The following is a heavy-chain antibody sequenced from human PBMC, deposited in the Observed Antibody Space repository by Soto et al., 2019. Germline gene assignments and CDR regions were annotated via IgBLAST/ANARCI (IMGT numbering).Heavy chain of an antibody. D-gene: IGHD1-7*01. Sequence: SETLSLTCAVYGGSFSGYYWSWIRQPPGKGLEWIGEINHSGSTNYNPSLKSRVPRSVDTSKNKFSLKLSSVTAADTAVYYCARGRKMELRSKDYYYGMDVWGQGTTVTVSS. CDR1: GGSFSGYY. CDR3: ARGRKMELRSKDYYYGMDV. J-gene: IGHJ6*02. CDR2: INHSGST. V-gene: IGHV4-34*01.